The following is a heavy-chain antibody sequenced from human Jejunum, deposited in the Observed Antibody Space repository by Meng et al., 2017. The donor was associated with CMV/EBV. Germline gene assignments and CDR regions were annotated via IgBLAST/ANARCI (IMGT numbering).Heavy chain of an antibody. J-gene: IGHJ4*02. V-gene: IGHV3-21*01. CDR3: ARAPLKPFNIEGAFDS. Sequence: FTFSIFSKNWVRQTPGKGLEWVSSIGSYNGYKSYADSVQGRFTISRDDAKNSLYLQMDSLRAEDSAVYYCARAPLKPFNIEGAFDSWGQGTLVTVSS. D-gene: IGHD1-14*01. CDR2: IGSYNGYK. CDR1: FTFSIFS.